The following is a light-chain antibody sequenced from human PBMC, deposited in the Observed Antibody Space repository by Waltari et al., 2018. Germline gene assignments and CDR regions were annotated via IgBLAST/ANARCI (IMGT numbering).Light chain of an antibody. V-gene: IGKV3-15*01. J-gene: IGKJ1*01. Sequence: ETVMTQSPATLSVSPGERATLSCRANQSVSSNLAWYQQKPGQAPRLLIYGASTRATGIPARFSGSGSGTEFILTISSLQSEDFAVYYCQQYNNWPQTFGQGTKVEIK. CDR2: GAS. CDR3: QQYNNWPQT. CDR1: QSVSSN.